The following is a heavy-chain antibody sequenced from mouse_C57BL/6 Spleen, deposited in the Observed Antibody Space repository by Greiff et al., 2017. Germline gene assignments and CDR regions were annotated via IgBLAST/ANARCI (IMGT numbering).Heavy chain of an antibody. CDR3: ARSGDGNYDPFDY. J-gene: IGHJ2*01. V-gene: IGHV1-69*01. CDR2: IDPSDSYT. Sequence: QVQLQQPGAELVMPGASVKLSCKASGYTFTSYWMHWVKQRPGQGLEWIGEIDPSDSYTNYNQKFKGKSTLPVAKSSSTAYLPLSSLASEDSAVYYCARSGDGNYDPFDYWGQGTTLTVSS. CDR1: GYTFTSYW. D-gene: IGHD2-1*01.